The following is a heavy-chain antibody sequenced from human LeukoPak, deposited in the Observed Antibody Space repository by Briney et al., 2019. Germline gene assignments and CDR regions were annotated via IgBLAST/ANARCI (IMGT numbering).Heavy chain of an antibody. V-gene: IGHV1-69*05. CDR2: IIPIFGTA. D-gene: IGHD3-22*01. Sequence: SVKVSCKASGGTFSSYAISWVRQAPGQGLEWMGRIIPIFGTANYAQKLQGRVTITTDGSTSTAYMELSSLRSEDTAVYYCARVSPSGYSTAGAFDIWGQGTMVTVSS. CDR3: ARVSPSGYSTAGAFDI. J-gene: IGHJ3*02. CDR1: GGTFSSYA.